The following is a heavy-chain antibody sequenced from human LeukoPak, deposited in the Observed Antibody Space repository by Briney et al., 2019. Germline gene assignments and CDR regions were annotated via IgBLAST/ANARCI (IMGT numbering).Heavy chain of an antibody. Sequence: GGSLRLSCAASGFTFSSYEMNWVRQAPGKGLEWVSYISSSGSTIYYADSVKGRFTISRDNAKNSLYLQMNSLRAEDTAVYYCANFVPRRLRKMDGLLWFGEFDYWGQGTLVTVSS. D-gene: IGHD3-10*01. J-gene: IGHJ4*02. V-gene: IGHV3-48*03. CDR2: ISSSGSTI. CDR3: ANFVPRRLRKMDGLLWFGEFDY. CDR1: GFTFSSYE.